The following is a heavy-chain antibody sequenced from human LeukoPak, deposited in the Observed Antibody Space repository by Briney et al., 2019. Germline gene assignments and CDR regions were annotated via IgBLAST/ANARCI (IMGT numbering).Heavy chain of an antibody. CDR2: INPNSGGT. CDR1: GYTFTIYD. CDR3: ARVKARQGIDY. J-gene: IGHJ4*02. V-gene: IGHV1-2*06. Sequence: ASVKVSCKASGYTFTIYDFNWVRQAPGQGLEWMGRINPNSGGTNYAQKFQGRVTMTRDTSISTAYMELSRLRSDDTAVYYCARVKARQGIDYWGQGTLVTVSS.